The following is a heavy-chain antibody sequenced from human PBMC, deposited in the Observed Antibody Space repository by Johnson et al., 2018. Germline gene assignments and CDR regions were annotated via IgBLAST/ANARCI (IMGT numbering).Heavy chain of an antibody. CDR2: IYYSGST. J-gene: IGHJ3*02. CDR3: AGSEVTTSLWFDAFDS. Sequence: VQLQESGPGLVKPSETXSLTCTVSGGSISSYYWSWIRQPPGKGLAWIGYIYYSGSTNYNPSLKRRITIPVDTSKNQLLLQLSSVTAADTAVYYCAGSEVTTSLWFDAFDSWGQGTMVTVSS. V-gene: IGHV4-59*01. CDR1: GGSISSYY. D-gene: IGHD5-12*01.